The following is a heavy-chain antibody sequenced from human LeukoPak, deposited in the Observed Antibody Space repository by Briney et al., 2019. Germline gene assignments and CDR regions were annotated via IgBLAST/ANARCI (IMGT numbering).Heavy chain of an antibody. J-gene: IGHJ4*02. CDR3: AKGLGSGWYADY. D-gene: IGHD6-19*01. Sequence: PGGSLRLSCAASGITFSSHAMSWVRQAPGKGLEWVSVISGSGGSTDYADSVKGRFTISRDNSKNTLYLQMNSLRAEDTAVYYCAKGLGSGWYADYWGQGTLVTVSS. CDR2: ISGSGGST. CDR1: GITFSSHA. V-gene: IGHV3-23*01.